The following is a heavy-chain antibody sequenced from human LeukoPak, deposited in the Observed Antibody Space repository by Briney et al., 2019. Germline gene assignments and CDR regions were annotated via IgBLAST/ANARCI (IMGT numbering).Heavy chain of an antibody. D-gene: IGHD6-19*01. V-gene: IGHV4-59*12. CDR3: ARDGIAVAGTYFDY. Sequence: TAETLSLTCTVSGGSISNYYWSWIRQPPGKGLQWIGYIYYSGSTNYNPSLKSRVTISVDTSKNQFSLRLSSVTAADTAVYYCARDGIAVAGTYFDYWGQGTLVTVSS. J-gene: IGHJ4*02. CDR1: GGSISNYY. CDR2: IYYSGST.